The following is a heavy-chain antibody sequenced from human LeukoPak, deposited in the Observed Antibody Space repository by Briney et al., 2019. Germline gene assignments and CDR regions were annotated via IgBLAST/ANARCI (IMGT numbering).Heavy chain of an antibody. V-gene: IGHV4-4*02. D-gene: IGHD2-2*01. CDR3: ARSPTKRVPEDY. J-gene: IGHJ4*02. CDR2: IFHSGST. Sequence: PSETLSLTCAVSSGSIFSSNWWSWVRQPPGKGLEWIGQIFHSGSTSYSPSLKSRVTISVDKSKNQFSLRLTSVTAADTAVYYCARSPTKRVPEDYWGQGTLVTVSS. CDR1: SGSIFSSNW.